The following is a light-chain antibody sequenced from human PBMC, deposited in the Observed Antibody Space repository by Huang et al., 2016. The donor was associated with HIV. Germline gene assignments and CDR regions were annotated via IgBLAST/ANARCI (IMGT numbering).Light chain of an antibody. V-gene: IGKV3-20*01. CDR1: QSRRDSY. Sequence: EIVLTQSPGTLSLSPGERATLSCRGSQSRRDSYLAWYRQKPGQAPRLLIYGASSRATGIPDRFSGSGSGTDFTLTISRLEPEDFAVYYCQQYDRSPVTFGGGTKVEI. J-gene: IGKJ4*01. CDR3: QQYDRSPVT. CDR2: GAS.